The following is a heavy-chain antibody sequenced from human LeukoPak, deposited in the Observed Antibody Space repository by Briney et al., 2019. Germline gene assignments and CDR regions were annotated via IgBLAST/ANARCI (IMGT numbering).Heavy chain of an antibody. CDR3: ARVPTAQPFDP. D-gene: IGHD4/OR15-4a*01. J-gene: IGHJ5*02. Sequence: ASVTVSCTASGYTFNSYGYTWVRQAPGQGLEWMGWISAANGNTNYAQKVQGRVTMTTDTSTSTVYMELRSLRSDDTAVYYCARVPTAQPFDPWGQGTLVTVSS. V-gene: IGHV1-18*01. CDR1: GYTFNSYG. CDR2: ISAANGNT.